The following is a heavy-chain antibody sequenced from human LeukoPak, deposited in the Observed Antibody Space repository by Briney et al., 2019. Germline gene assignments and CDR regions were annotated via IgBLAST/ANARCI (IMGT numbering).Heavy chain of an antibody. J-gene: IGHJ3*02. CDR3: ARVLMTYGPLDI. V-gene: IGHV3-66*01. CDR2: IYSGGST. Sequence: GGSLRLSCAASGFTVSNNYMSWVRQAPGKGLEWVSVIYSGGSTYYADSVKGRFTISRDNSKNTLYLQMNSLRAEDTAVYYCARVLMTYGPLDIWGQGTMVTVSS. CDR1: GFTVSNNY. D-gene: IGHD4-17*01.